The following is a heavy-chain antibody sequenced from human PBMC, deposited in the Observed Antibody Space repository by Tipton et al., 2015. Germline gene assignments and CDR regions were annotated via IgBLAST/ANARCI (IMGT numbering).Heavy chain of an antibody. J-gene: IGHJ4*02. Sequence: TLSLTCAVSGGSISSSNWWSWVRQPPGKELEWIGYIKYSGSTNYNPSLKSRVTISVDTSKTQFSLKMSSVTASDTAVYYCARARGRHGGLFDSWGQGILVSVSS. D-gene: IGHD4-23*01. CDR3: ARARGRHGGLFDS. CDR1: GGSISSSNW. CDR2: IKYSGST. V-gene: IGHV4-4*02.